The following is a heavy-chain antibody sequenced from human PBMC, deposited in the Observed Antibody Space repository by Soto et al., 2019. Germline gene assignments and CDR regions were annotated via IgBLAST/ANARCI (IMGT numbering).Heavy chain of an antibody. CDR3: ARVRNYYDSSGYTDY. CDR1: GYTFTSYA. Sequence: ASVKVSCKASGYTFTSYAMRWVRQAHGQRLEWMGWINAGNGNTKYSQKFQGRVTITRDTSASTAYMELSSLRSEDTAVYYCARVRNYYDSSGYTDYWGQGTLVTVSS. J-gene: IGHJ4*02. D-gene: IGHD3-22*01. CDR2: INAGNGNT. V-gene: IGHV1-3*01.